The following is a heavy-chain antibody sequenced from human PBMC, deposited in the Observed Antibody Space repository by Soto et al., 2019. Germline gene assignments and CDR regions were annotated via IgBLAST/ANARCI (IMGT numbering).Heavy chain of an antibody. J-gene: IGHJ4*02. CDR1: GFTFSSYG. Sequence: QVQLVESGGGVVQPGRSLRLSCAASGFTFSSYGMHWVRQAPGKGLEWVAVIWYDGSNKYYADSVKGRFTISRDNSKNTLYLQMNSLRAESTAVYYCARDGYCSGGSCYSVPVFDYWGQGTLGTVSS. CDR2: IWYDGSNK. D-gene: IGHD2-15*01. CDR3: ARDGYCSGGSCYSVPVFDY. V-gene: IGHV3-33*01.